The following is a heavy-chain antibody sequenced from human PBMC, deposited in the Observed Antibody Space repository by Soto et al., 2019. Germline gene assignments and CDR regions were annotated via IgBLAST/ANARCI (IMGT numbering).Heavy chain of an antibody. CDR2: ISSSGDII. CDR3: ARDLGYYDISGYFDC. V-gene: IGHV3-11*01. J-gene: IGHJ4*02. D-gene: IGHD3-22*01. CDR1: GFTFSDHY. Sequence: GGSLRLSCAASGFTFSDHYMSWIRQAPGKGLEWVSYISSSGDIIYYADSVKGRFTISRDNAKNSLYLQMNSLRAEDTAVYYCARDLGYYDISGYFDCSGQATLFTLS.